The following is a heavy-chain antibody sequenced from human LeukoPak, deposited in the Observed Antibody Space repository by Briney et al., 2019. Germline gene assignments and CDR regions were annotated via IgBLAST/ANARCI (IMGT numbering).Heavy chain of an antibody. CDR2: MNPNSGNT. V-gene: IGHV1-8*01. CDR1: GYTFTSYG. Sequence: GASVRVSCKASGYTFTSYGINWVRQATGQGLEWMGWMNPNSGNTGYAQKFQGRVTMTRKTSISTAYMELSSLRSEDTAVYYCARGRDCSGGNCWIDYWGQGTLVTVSS. J-gene: IGHJ4*02. CDR3: ARGRDCSGGNCWIDY. D-gene: IGHD2-15*01.